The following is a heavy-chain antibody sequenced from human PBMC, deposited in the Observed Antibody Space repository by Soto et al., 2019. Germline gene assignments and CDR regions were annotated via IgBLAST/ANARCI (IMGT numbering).Heavy chain of an antibody. D-gene: IGHD2-2*01. CDR3: ANDAQRGGGVYQLISYASDI. CDR2: IIGSGGST. Sequence: GGSLRLSCAASGFTFRTNPLSGVRQLQGKGLKGVFAIIGSGGSTYYADSVKGRFTISRDYSKHTLYLQMNSLRAVDTAVYFCANDAQRGGGVYQLISYASDIWGQGTMVTVSS. CDR1: GFTFRTNP. J-gene: IGHJ3*02. V-gene: IGHV3-23*01.